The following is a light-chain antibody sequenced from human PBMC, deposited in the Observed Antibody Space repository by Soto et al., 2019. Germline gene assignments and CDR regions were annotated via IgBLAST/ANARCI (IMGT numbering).Light chain of an antibody. J-gene: IGKJ2*01. CDR1: QSVSNN. CDR3: QQRSNWRYT. CDR2: DSS. V-gene: IGKV3-11*01. Sequence: EIVLTQSPATLSLSPGERATLSCRASQSVSNNLAWYQQKPGQAPRLLIYDSSDRATGIPARFSGSGSGTDFTLTISSLEPEDFAVYYCQQRSNWRYTFGQGTKLEIK.